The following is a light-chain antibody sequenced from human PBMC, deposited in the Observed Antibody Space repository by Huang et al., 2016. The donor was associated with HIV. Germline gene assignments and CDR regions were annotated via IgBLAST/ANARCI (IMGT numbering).Light chain of an antibody. CDR2: AAS. CDR1: QSITIY. J-gene: IGKJ3*01. CDR3: QQSYSTPFT. Sequence: DIQMTQSPSSLSASVGDRVTISCRASQSITIYLNWNQHKPGKVPKLLIYAASNLQSGVPSRFSGSGSGTDFTLTISSLQPEDHATYYCQQSYSTPFTFGPGTKVDI. V-gene: IGKV1-39*01.